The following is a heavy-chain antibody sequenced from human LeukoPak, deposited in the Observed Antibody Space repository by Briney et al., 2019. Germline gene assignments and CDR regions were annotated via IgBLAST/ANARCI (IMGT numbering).Heavy chain of an antibody. J-gene: IGHJ4*02. Sequence: SETLSLTCTVSGGSISSYYWSWIRQPPGKGLEWIGYIYYTGSTNYNPSLKSRVTMSVDTSKNQFSLNLYSVSAADAAVYYCARHFDYWGQGTLVTVSS. V-gene: IGHV4-59*08. CDR3: ARHFDY. CDR2: IYYTGST. CDR1: GGSISSYY.